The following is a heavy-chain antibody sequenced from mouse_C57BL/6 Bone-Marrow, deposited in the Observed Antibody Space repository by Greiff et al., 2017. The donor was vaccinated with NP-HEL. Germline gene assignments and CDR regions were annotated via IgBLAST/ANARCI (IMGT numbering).Heavy chain of an antibody. CDR3: ARFSYYYAMDY. V-gene: IGHV1-81*01. CDR2: IYPRSGNT. Sequence: VKLQESGAELARPGASVKLSCKASGYTFTSYGISWVKQRTGQGLEWIGEIYPRSGNTYYNEKFKGKATLTADKSSSTAYMELRSLTSEDSAVYFCARFSYYYAMDYWGQGTSVTVSS. CDR1: GYTFTSYG. J-gene: IGHJ4*01. D-gene: IGHD6-2*01.